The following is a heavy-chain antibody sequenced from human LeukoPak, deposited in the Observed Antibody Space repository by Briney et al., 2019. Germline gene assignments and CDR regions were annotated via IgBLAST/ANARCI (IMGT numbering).Heavy chain of an antibody. D-gene: IGHD1-1*01. CDR1: GFTFSSYA. V-gene: IGHV3-23*01. CDR3: AKVQERGQREGYDY. CDR2: ISGSGGST. Sequence: GGSLRLSCAASGFTFSSYAMSWVRQAPGKGLEWVSAISGSGGSTYYADSVKGRFTISRDNSKNTLYLQMNSLRAEDTAVYYCAKVQERGQREGYDYWGQGTLVTVSS. J-gene: IGHJ4*02.